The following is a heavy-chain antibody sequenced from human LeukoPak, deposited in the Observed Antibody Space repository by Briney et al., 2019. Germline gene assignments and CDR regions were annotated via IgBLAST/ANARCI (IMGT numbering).Heavy chain of an antibody. CDR2: IGIAGDT. Sequence: GGSLRPSCAASGFTLSSHDTHWVRQATGKGLEWVSGIGIAGDTYYTGSVKGRFTISRENAKNSLYLQMNSLRAGDTAVYYCARVNPHLSAFDYWGQGTLVTVSS. J-gene: IGHJ4*02. V-gene: IGHV3-13*04. D-gene: IGHD3-16*02. CDR1: GFTLSSHD. CDR3: ARVNPHLSAFDY.